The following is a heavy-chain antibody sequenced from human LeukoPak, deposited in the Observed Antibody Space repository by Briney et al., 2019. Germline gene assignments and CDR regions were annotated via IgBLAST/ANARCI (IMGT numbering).Heavy chain of an antibody. J-gene: IGHJ4*02. D-gene: IGHD3-3*01. CDR2: ISGSGGST. Sequence: GGSLRLSCAASGFTFSSYAMSWVRQAPGKGLEWVSAISGSGGSTYYADSVKGRFTISRDNSKDTLYLQMNSLRAEDTAVYYCAKDRTGVRFLEWLYWGQGTLVTVSS. V-gene: IGHV3-23*01. CDR3: AKDRTGVRFLEWLY. CDR1: GFTFSSYA.